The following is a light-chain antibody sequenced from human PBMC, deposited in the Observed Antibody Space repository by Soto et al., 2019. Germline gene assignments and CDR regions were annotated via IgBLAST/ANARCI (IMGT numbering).Light chain of an antibody. Sequence: SYELTQPPSVSVAPGQTARITCGGNNIGTKSVHWYQQKPGQAPVLVVYDDYDRPSWIPERFSGSNSGNTAILTISTVEAGDEADYYCQVWDNPSAHVVFGGGTKVTVL. J-gene: IGLJ3*02. V-gene: IGLV3-21*02. CDR1: NIGTKS. CDR3: QVWDNPSAHVV. CDR2: DDY.